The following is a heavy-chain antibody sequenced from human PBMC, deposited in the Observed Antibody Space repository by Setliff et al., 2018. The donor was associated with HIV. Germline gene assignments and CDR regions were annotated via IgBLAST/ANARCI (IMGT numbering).Heavy chain of an antibody. CDR2: VFYSTTT. V-gene: IGHV4-59*01. Sequence: PSETLSLTCTVSGGSFSYYYRSWIRQPPGKGLEWIGSVFYSTTTNYNPSLGGRISISVDTSKNQFSLRLHSVTAADTAVYYCARAYTSVWHAYAYWGQGTLVTSP. J-gene: IGHJ4*02. CDR1: GGSFSYYY. CDR3: ARAYTSVWHAYAY. D-gene: IGHD2-21*01.